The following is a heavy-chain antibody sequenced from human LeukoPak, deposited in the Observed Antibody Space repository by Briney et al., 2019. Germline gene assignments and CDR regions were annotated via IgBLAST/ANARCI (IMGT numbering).Heavy chain of an antibody. D-gene: IGHD3-22*01. CDR3: ARPALYCYDSSGGAFDI. J-gene: IGHJ3*02. V-gene: IGHV4-39*01. CDR2: IYYSGST. Sequence: PSETLSLTCTVSGGSISSSSYYWGWIRQPPGKGLEWIGSIYYSGSTYYNPSLKSRVTISVDTSKNQFSLKLSSVTAADTAVYYCARPALYCYDSSGGAFDIWGQGTMVTVSS. CDR1: GGSISSSSYY.